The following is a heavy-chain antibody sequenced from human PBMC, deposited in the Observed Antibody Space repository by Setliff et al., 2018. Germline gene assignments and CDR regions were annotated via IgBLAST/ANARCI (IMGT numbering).Heavy chain of an antibody. V-gene: IGHV3-23*01. CDR2: ISGGGDST. CDR1: GLSYSNDW. D-gene: IGHD1-26*01. CDR3: AKDGVGPTFTYFFDY. J-gene: IGHJ4*02. Sequence: GGSLRLSCTASGLSYSNDWVSWVRQTPGKGLEWVSTISGGGDSTYYADSVMGRVTISRDNSKNSLFLQMNSLRVDDTAIYYCAKDGVGPTFTYFFDYWGQGSQVTVSS.